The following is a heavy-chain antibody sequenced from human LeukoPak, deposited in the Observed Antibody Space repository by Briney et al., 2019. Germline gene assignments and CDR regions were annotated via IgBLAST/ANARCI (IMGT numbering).Heavy chain of an antibody. CDR3: ARDKNREQQLVPV. Sequence: GGSLRLSCAASGFTFDDYAMHWVRQAPGKGLEWVSGISWNSGSMDYADSVKGRFTISRDNAKNSLYLQMNSLRAEDTAVYYCARDKNREQQLVPVWGQGTLVTVSS. V-gene: IGHV3-9*01. D-gene: IGHD6-13*01. J-gene: IGHJ4*02. CDR1: GFTFDDYA. CDR2: ISWNSGSM.